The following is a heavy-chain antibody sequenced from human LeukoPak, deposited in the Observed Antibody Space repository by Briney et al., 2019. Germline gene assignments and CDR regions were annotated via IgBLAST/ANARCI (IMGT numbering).Heavy chain of an antibody. D-gene: IGHD6-19*01. CDR3: ARSDSSGWYYFDY. Sequence: SETLSLTCTVSGGSISSDYWSWIRQPPGKGLEWIGYIYYSGSTNYNPSLKSRVTISVDTSKNQFSLELSSVTAADTSVYYCARSDSSGWYYFDYWGQGTLVTVS. V-gene: IGHV4-59*12. CDR1: GGSISSDY. CDR2: IYYSGST. J-gene: IGHJ4*02.